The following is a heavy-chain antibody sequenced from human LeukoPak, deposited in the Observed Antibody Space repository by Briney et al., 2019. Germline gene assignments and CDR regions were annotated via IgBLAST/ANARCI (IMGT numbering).Heavy chain of an antibody. D-gene: IGHD2-2*01. CDR3: ARAWGIKLGCSSTNCYYDY. CDR2: ISAYNGNT. Sequence: GASVKVSCKASGYTFTSYGISWVRQAPGQGLEWMGWISAYNGNTNYAQKLQGRVTMTTDTSTSTAYMELRSLRSDDTAVYYCARAWGIKLGCSSTNCYYDYWGQGTLVTVSS. J-gene: IGHJ4*02. CDR1: GYTFTSYG. V-gene: IGHV1-18*01.